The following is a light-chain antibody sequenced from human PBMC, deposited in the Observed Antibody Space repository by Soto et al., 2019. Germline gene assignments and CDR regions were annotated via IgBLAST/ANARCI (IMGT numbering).Light chain of an antibody. CDR2: AAS. CDR1: QTMDTY. J-gene: IGKJ4*01. CDR3: QQSYSTPLT. Sequence: DIQMTQSPSSLAASIGDRVTITCRSSQTMDTYLNWYQQRPGKAPKLLIYAASSLQSGVPSRFSGSVSGTHFTLTISSLPPDDYATYYCQQSYSTPLTFGGGTKVEIK. V-gene: IGKV1-39*01.